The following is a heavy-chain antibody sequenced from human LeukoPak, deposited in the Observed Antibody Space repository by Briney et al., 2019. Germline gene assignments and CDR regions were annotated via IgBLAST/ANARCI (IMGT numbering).Heavy chain of an antibody. CDR1: GYSFANYW. J-gene: IGHJ4*02. Sequence: GESLKISCKTFGYSFANYWIGWVRQMPGKGLEWMGIIFPGDSDTRYSPSFQGQVTISADKSISTAHLQWSSLKASDTAMYYCARQLEGYDFWSGYRPSYFDYWGQGTLVTVSS. CDR2: IFPGDSDT. CDR3: ARQLEGYDFWSGYRPSYFDY. V-gene: IGHV5-51*01. D-gene: IGHD3-3*01.